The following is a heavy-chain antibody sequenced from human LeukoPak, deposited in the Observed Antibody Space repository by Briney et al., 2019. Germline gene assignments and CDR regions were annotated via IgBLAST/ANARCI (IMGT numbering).Heavy chain of an antibody. CDR1: GFTFSDYY. J-gene: IGHJ4*02. CDR3: ARARAVAGTLNFDY. D-gene: IGHD6-19*01. Sequence: PGGSLRLSCAASGFTFSDYYMSWIRQPPGKGLEWVSYISSSSSYTNYADSVKGRFTISRDNAKNSLYLQMNSLRAEDTAVYYCARARAVAGTLNFDYWGQGTLVTVSS. CDR2: ISSSSSYT. V-gene: IGHV3-11*06.